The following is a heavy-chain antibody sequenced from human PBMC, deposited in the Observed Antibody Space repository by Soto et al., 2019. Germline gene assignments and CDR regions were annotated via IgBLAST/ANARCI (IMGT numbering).Heavy chain of an antibody. J-gene: IGHJ4*02. V-gene: IGHV1-69*14. CDR2: IVPTVDTS. CDR1: GDTFSSYA. Sequence: QVQLVQSGAEVRQPASSVKVSCKTSGDTFSSYAITWVRQAPGQGLEWMGGIVPTVDTSTYAQKFQGRVTITADKFTNTVYMELSSLRSDDTGVYYCVRVVAIPGYPDNWGQGTLVTVSS. CDR3: VRVVAIPGYPDN. D-gene: IGHD5-12*01.